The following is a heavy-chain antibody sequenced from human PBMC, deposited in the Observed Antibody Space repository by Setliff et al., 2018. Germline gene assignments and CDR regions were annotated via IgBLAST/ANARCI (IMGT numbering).Heavy chain of an antibody. V-gene: IGHV3-15*01. CDR1: GFTFSNAW. Sequence: GGSLRLSCTASGFTFSNAWMSWVRQAPGKGLEWVGRIKRITDSGTTDHAAPAKGRFTVSRDDSISTLYLQMNSLKTEDTAVYYCTTSPISSGWHSNFDYNMDVWGQGTTVTVSS. CDR2: IKRITDSGTT. D-gene: IGHD6-19*01. CDR3: TTSPISSGWHSNFDYNMDV. J-gene: IGHJ6*02.